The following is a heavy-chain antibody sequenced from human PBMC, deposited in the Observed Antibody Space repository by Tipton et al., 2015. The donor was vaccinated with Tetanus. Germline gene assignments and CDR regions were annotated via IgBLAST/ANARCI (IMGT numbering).Heavy chain of an antibody. D-gene: IGHD6-6*01. CDR3: TTEDSSSSTYYYYGMDV. J-gene: IGHJ6*02. CDR1: GFTFSNAW. V-gene: IGHV3-15*01. CDR2: IKSKTDGGTT. Sequence: SLRLSCAASGFTFSNAWVSWVRQAPGKGLEWVGRIKSKTDGGTTDYAAPVKGRFTISRDDSKNTLYLQMNSLKTEDPAVYYCTTEDSSSSTYYYYGMDVWGRGTTVTVSS.